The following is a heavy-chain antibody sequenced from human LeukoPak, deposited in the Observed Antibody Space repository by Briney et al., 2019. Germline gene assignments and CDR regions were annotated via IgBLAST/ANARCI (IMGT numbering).Heavy chain of an antibody. CDR2: INHSGST. Sequence: PSETLSLTCAVYGGSFSGYYWSWIRQPPGKGLEWIGEINHSGSTNYNPSLKSRVTISVDTSKNQLSLKLSSVTAADTAVYYCARVDYDILTGPLDAFDIWGQGTMVTVSS. D-gene: IGHD3-9*01. V-gene: IGHV4-34*01. CDR1: GGSFSGYY. CDR3: ARVDYDILTGPLDAFDI. J-gene: IGHJ3*02.